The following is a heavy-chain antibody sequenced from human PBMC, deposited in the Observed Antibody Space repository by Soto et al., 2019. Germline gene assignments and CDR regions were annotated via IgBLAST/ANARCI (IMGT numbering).Heavy chain of an antibody. CDR3: ARDLVTNYYGSGSGAFDI. CDR1: GFTFRDYY. CDR2: ISSSGSTI. J-gene: IGHJ3*02. D-gene: IGHD3-10*01. V-gene: IGHV3-11*01. Sequence: GGSQRLSSTSSGFTFRDYYMSWIRQAPGKGLEWVSYISSSGSTIYYADSVKGRFTISRDNAKNSLYLQMNSLRAEDTAVYYCARDLVTNYYGSGSGAFDIWGQGTMVTVSS.